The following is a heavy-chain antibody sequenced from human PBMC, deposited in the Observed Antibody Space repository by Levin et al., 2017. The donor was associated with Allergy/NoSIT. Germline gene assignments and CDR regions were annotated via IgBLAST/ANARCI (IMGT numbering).Heavy chain of an antibody. J-gene: IGHJ4*02. CDR3: ARAEVGSEH. Sequence: SETLSLTCKVSGGSISSGSYYWSWIRQPAAKGLEWIGRIYSSGSANYNPSLKSRVTISVDTSKNQFSLKLSSVTAADTDVYYCARAEVGSEHWGQGTLVTVS. CDR1: GGSISSGSYY. CDR2: IYSSGSA. V-gene: IGHV4-61*02. D-gene: IGHD3-10*01.